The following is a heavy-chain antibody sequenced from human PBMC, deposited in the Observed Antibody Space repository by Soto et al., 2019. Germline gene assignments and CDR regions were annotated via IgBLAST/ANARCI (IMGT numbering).Heavy chain of an antibody. CDR2: VIPILGTA. J-gene: IGHJ4*02. CDR1: GGSLRNSV. Sequence: QVQLVQSGAEVKKPGSSVKVSCTASGGSLRNSVISWVRQAPAQRLEWMGGVIPILGTANYAQKFQGRVTMTADEANSTAYMDLSSLSPVYTAVYYCARLGHPGHWGPGTLVIVSS. V-gene: IGHV1-69*01. CDR3: ARLGHPGH.